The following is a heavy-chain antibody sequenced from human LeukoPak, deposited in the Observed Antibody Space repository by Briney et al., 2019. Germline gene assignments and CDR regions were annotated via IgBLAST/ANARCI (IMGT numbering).Heavy chain of an antibody. V-gene: IGHV3-64*01. CDR2: ISSNGGST. CDR3: ARAGYYYYYYMDV. J-gene: IGHJ6*03. CDR1: GFTFSSYA. Sequence: GGSLRLSCAASGFTFSSYAMHWVRQAPGKGLEYVSAISSNGGSTYYANSVKGRFTISRDNSKNTLYLQMGSLRAEDMAVYYCARAGYYYYYYMDVWGKGTTVTISS.